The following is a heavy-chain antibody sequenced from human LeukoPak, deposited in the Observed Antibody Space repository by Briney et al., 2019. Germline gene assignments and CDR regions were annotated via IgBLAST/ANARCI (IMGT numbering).Heavy chain of an antibody. J-gene: IGHJ4*02. D-gene: IGHD5-12*01. V-gene: IGHV3-53*01. CDR3: ARDGYSGYDSFDH. CDR2: IYSGGTT. Sequence: GGSLRLSCAAPGFTVSSNYMTWVRQAPGKGLEWVSVIYSGGTTYYADSVKGRFTISRDNAKNSLYLQMNSLRAEDTAVYYCARDGYSGYDSFDHWGQGTLVTVSS. CDR1: GFTVSSNY.